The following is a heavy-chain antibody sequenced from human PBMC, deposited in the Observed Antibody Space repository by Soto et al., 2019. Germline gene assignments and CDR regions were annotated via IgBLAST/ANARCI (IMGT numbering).Heavy chain of an antibody. CDR1: GYTFTSYD. J-gene: IGHJ6*03. CDR2: MNPNSGNT. V-gene: IGHV1-8*01. Sequence: ASVKVSCKASGYTFTSYDINWVRRATGQGLDWIGWMNPNSGNTGYAQKFQGRVTMTRNTSISTAYMELSSLRSEDTAVYFCARGFVDQYQLLYYYYYMDVWGKGTTVTVSS. CDR3: ARGFVDQYQLLYYYYYMDV. D-gene: IGHD2-2*01.